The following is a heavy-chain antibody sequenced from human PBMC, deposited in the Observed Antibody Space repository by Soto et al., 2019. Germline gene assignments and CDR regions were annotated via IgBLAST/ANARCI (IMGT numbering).Heavy chain of an antibody. CDR2: INPNSGGA. V-gene: IGHV1-2*02. CDR3: ARGARGYYYMDV. J-gene: IGHJ6*03. D-gene: IGHD3-10*01. CDR1: GYTFTGYY. Sequence: ASVKVSCKASGYTFTGYYMHWVRQAPGQGLEWMGWINPNSGGANYAQKFQGRVTMTTDTSMSTAYMELSSLRSEDTAVYYCARGARGYYYMDVWGKGTTVTVSS.